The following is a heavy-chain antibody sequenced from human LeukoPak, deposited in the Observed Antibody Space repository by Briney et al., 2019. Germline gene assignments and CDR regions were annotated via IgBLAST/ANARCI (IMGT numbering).Heavy chain of an antibody. CDR3: ARDTPESYYYGMDV. CDR2: ISSSSSYI. CDR1: GFTFSSNG. Sequence: GGSLRLSCAASGFTFSSNGMNWVRQAPGKGLEWVSSISSSSSYIYYADSVKGRFTISRDNAKNSLYLQMNSLRAEDTAVYYCARDTPESYYYGMDVWGQGTTVTVFS. V-gene: IGHV3-21*01. J-gene: IGHJ6*02.